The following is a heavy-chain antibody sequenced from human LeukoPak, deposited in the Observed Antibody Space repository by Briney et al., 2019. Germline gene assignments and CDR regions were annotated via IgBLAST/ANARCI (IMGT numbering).Heavy chain of an antibody. CDR3: ARESGKFDY. CDR1: GFTFSSYS. V-gene: IGHV3-48*04. J-gene: IGHJ4*02. Sequence: PGGSLRLSCAASGFTFSSYSMSWVRQTPGKGLEWVSYISSGSSTICYADSVKGRFSISRDNSKNSLSLEMNSLRTEDTAMYYCARESGKFDYWGQGTLVAVSS. CDR2: ISSGSSTI.